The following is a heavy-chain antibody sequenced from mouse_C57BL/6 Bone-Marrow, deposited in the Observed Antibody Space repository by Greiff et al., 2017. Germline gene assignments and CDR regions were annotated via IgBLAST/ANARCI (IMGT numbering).Heavy chain of an antibody. CDR1: GYTFTDYY. CDR3: ARGMVTTGGAWFAY. Sequence: EVQLQQSGPVLVKPGASVKMSCKASGYTFTDYYMNWVKQSHGKSLEWIGVINPYNGGTSYNQKFKGKATLTVDKSSSTAYMELNSLTSEDSAVYYCARGMVTTGGAWFAYWGQGTLVTVSA. D-gene: IGHD2-2*01. J-gene: IGHJ3*01. CDR2: INPYNGGT. V-gene: IGHV1-19*01.